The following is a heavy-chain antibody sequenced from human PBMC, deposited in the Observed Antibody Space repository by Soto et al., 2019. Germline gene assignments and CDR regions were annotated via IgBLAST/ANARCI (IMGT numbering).Heavy chain of an antibody. Sequence: GGSLRLSCVASGFSLSSYAMTWVRQAPGKGLEWVSVISGSDGSTYYAHSVKGRFTISRDNSKNTLYLQMNSLRAEDTAVYYCAKDRERDAWYEDPWGQGTLVTVSS. CDR2: ISGSDGST. CDR3: AKDRERDAWYEDP. J-gene: IGHJ5*02. D-gene: IGHD6-13*01. V-gene: IGHV3-23*01. CDR1: GFSLSSYA.